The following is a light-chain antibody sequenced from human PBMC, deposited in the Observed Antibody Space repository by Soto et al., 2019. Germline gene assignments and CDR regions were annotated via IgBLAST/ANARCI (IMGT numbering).Light chain of an antibody. CDR1: QGVLYSSNNRNY. J-gene: IGKJ1*01. V-gene: IGKV4-1*01. Sequence: DIVMTQSPDSLAVSLGERATINCKSSQGVLYSSNNRNYLAWYQQKPGQPPKLLIYWASTRESGVPDRFSGSGSGTDFPLTISSLQAEDVAVYYGQQYYSTPWTFGQGTKVEIK. CDR2: WAS. CDR3: QQYYSTPWT.